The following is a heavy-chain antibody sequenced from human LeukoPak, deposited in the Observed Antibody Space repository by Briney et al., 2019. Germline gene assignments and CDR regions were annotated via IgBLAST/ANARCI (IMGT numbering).Heavy chain of an antibody. CDR3: ARDVTTNWGTDWYFDL. CDR2: IIPILGIA. Sequence: GASVKVSCKASGGTFSSYTISWVRQAPGQGLEWMGRIIPILGIANYAQKFQGRVTITADKSTSTAYMELSSLRSEDTAVYYCARDVTTNWGTDWYFDLWGRGTLVTVSS. D-gene: IGHD7-27*01. CDR1: GGTFSSYT. V-gene: IGHV1-69*04. J-gene: IGHJ2*01.